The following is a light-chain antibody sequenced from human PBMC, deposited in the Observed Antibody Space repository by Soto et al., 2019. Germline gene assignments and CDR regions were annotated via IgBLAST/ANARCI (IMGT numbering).Light chain of an antibody. J-gene: IGKJ1*01. V-gene: IGKV3-20*01. CDR3: QQYGRSLWT. CDR1: QSVSSSY. Sequence: EIVMTQSPGTLSLSPGDRATLSCRASQSVSSSYLAWYQQKPGQAPRLLIYGASSRATGTPGRFSGSGSGTDFTLTISRLEPEDFAVYYCQQYGRSLWTFGQGTKVDI. CDR2: GAS.